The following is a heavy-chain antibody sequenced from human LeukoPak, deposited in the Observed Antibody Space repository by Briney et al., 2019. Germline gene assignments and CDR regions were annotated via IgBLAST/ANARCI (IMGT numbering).Heavy chain of an antibody. CDR1: GFTFSDYA. V-gene: IGHV3-49*04. D-gene: IGHD3-3*01. CDR3: TRSLFGVVIY. CDR2: IRSKAYGGAT. J-gene: IGHJ4*02. Sequence: TGGSLRVYCTASGFTFSDYAMNWVRQAPGRGLEWVGFIRSKAYGGATEYAASVKGRFTISRDDSKSIAYLQMNSLKTEDTAVYYCTRSLFGVVIYWGQGTLVTVSS.